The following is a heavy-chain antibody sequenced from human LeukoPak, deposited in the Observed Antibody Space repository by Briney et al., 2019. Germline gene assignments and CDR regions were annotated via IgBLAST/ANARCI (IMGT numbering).Heavy chain of an antibody. V-gene: IGHV4-59*01. D-gene: IGHD6-13*01. CDR2: IYNSGST. J-gene: IGHJ4*02. Sequence: SETLSLTCTVSGGSISTYYWSWIRQPPGKGLEWIGYIYNSGSTNYNPSLKSRVTISVDTSKNQFSLKLSSVTAADTAVYYCARENSNSWYLDYWGQGTLVTVSS. CDR1: GGSISTYY. CDR3: ARENSNSWYLDY.